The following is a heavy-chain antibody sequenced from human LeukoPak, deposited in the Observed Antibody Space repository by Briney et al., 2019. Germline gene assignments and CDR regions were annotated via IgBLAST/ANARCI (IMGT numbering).Heavy chain of an antibody. CDR1: GSTFSSYG. J-gene: IGHJ4*02. D-gene: IGHD6-13*01. V-gene: IGHV3-30*18. CDR2: ISYDGSNK. CDR3: AKDGIAADLWYFDY. Sequence: GRSLRLSCAASGSTFSSYGMHWVRQAPGKALEWVAVISYDGSNKYYADSVKGRFTISRDNSKNTLYLQMNSLRAEDTAVYYCAKDGIAADLWYFDYWGQGTLVTVSS.